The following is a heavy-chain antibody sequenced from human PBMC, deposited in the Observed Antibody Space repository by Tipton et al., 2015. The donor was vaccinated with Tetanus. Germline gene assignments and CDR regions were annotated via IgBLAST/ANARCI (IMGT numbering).Heavy chain of an antibody. CDR1: GGSISSGGYY. D-gene: IGHD1-26*01. CDR2: IFYSGST. CDR3: ARDQARGARGWNYFDS. Sequence: LVKPTQTLSLTCTVSGGSISSGGYYWSWIRQHPGKGLEWIGDIFYSGSTYYNPSLKSRVTMSVDTSKNQFSLKLNSVTAADTAVYYCARDQARGARGWNYFDSWGQGTLVTVSS. J-gene: IGHJ4*02. V-gene: IGHV4-31*03.